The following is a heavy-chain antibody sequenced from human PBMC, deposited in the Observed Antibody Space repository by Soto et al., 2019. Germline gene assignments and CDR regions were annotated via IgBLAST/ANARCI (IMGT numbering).Heavy chain of an antibody. Sequence: QVQLQESGPGLVKPSQTLSLTCTVSGGSISSGDYYWSWIRQPPGKGLEWIGYIYYSGSTYYNPSLKSRVTISVDTSKNQFSLKLSSVTAADTAVYYCARVGRWNRLYYYYYGMDVWGQGTTVTVSS. J-gene: IGHJ6*02. D-gene: IGHD1-1*01. CDR1: GGSISSGDYY. CDR2: IYYSGST. CDR3: ARVGRWNRLYYYYYGMDV. V-gene: IGHV4-30-4*01.